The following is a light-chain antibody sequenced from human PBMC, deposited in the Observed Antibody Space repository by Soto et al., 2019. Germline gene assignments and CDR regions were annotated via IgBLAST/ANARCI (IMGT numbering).Light chain of an antibody. CDR3: QQTFHSPRT. J-gene: IGKJ2*01. Sequence: EIVLTQSPGTLSLSPGETASLSCRASQSVISDFLAWYQQKRGQPPRLLIYDASKRATGIPARFSGGGSGTDFTLTISRVEPEDSAVYFCQQTFHSPRTFGQGTRLEI. V-gene: IGKV3-20*01. CDR1: QSVISDF. CDR2: DAS.